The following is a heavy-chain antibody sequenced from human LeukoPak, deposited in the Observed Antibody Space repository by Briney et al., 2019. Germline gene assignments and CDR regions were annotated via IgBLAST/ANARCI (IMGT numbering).Heavy chain of an antibody. J-gene: IGHJ5*02. V-gene: IGHV4-34*01. D-gene: IGHD5-24*01. CDR3: ARHLRDGYNSGYNWFDP. CDR2: INHSGST. CDR1: GGSFSGYY. Sequence: PSETLSLTCAVYGGSFSGYYWSWIRQPPGKGLEWIGEINHSGSTNYNPSLKSRVTISVDSSKNRFSLKLSSVTAADTAVYYCARHLRDGYNSGYNWFDPWGQGTLVTVSS.